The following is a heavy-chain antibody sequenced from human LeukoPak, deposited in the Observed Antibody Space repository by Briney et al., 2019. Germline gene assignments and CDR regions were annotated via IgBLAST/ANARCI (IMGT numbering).Heavy chain of an antibody. CDR3: AREGYYDSSGYLDAFDI. Sequence: GGSLRLSSAASGFTFSSYSMNWVRQAPGKGLEWVSSMSSSSSYIYYADSVKGRFTISRDNAKNSLYLQMNSLRADDSAVYYCAREGYYDSSGYLDAFDIWGQGTMVTVSS. V-gene: IGHV3-21*01. CDR1: GFTFSSYS. D-gene: IGHD3-22*01. CDR2: MSSSSSYI. J-gene: IGHJ3*02.